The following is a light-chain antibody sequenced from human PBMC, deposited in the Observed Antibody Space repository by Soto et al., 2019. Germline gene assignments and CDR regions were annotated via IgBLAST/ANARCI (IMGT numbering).Light chain of an antibody. V-gene: IGKV1-8*01. J-gene: IGKJ1*01. CDR3: QQYYSYPDST. CDR2: AAS. Sequence: AIRMTQSPSSLSASTGDRVTITCRASQGISSYLAWYQQKPGKAPKLLIYAASTLQSGVPSRFSGSGSGTDFTLTISSLQSEDFATYYCQQYYSYPDSTFGQGTKVEIK. CDR1: QGISSY.